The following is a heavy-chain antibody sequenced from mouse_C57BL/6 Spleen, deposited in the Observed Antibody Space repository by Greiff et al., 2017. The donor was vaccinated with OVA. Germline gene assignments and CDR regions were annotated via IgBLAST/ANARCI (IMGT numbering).Heavy chain of an antibody. J-gene: IGHJ4*01. V-gene: IGHV5-17*01. D-gene: IGHD1-2*01. CDR2: ISSGSSTI. Sequence: EVQGVESGGGLVKPGGSLKLSCAASGFTFSDYGMHWVRQAPEKGLEWVAYISSGSSTIYYADTVKGRFTISRDNAKNTLFLQMTSLRSEDTAMYYCARFVTTGYYYAMDYWGQGTSVTVSS. CDR1: GFTFSDYG. CDR3: ARFVTTGYYYAMDY.